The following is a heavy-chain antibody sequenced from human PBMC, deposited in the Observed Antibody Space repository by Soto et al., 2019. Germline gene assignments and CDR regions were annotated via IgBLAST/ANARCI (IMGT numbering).Heavy chain of an antibody. CDR1: GGSISTYY. V-gene: IGHV4-59*08. CDR2: IYYSGST. D-gene: IGHD6-6*01. CDR3: ASSIALYAKFDY. Sequence: QVQLQESGPGLVKPSETLSLTCTVSGGSISTYYWSWIRQPPGKGLEWIGYIYYSGSTNYNPSLKSRVTISVDTSKNQFSLKLSSVTAADTAVYYCASSIALYAKFDYWSQGTLVTVSS. J-gene: IGHJ4*02.